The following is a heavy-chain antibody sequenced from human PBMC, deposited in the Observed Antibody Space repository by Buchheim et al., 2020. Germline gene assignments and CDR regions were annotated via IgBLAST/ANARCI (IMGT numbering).Heavy chain of an antibody. Sequence: EVQLVESGGGSVQPGGSLRLSCAASGFTFSSYWMHWVRQAPGKGLVCVARINSDGRTTTYADSVKGRFTISRDNAMNTLYLQMNSLRAEDTAVYYCVTSGSYYYYAMDVWGQGTT. V-gene: IGHV3-74*01. D-gene: IGHD3-22*01. CDR2: INSDGRTT. CDR3: VTSGSYYYYAMDV. CDR1: GFTFSSYW. J-gene: IGHJ6*02.